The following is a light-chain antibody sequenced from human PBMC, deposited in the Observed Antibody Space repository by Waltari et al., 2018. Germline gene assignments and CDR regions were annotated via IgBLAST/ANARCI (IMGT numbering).Light chain of an antibody. CDR1: TSNIGSNV. J-gene: IGLJ3*02. CDR2: RSD. Sequence: QSVLTQPPSASGTPGQRVTISCSGSTSNIGSNVVNWYQQFPGKAPKLLIYRSDQGPAGVPGRFSGSKSGTSASLAISGLQSEDEADYYCAAWDDSLHGHWVFGGGTKVTVL. V-gene: IGLV1-44*01. CDR3: AAWDDSLHGHWV.